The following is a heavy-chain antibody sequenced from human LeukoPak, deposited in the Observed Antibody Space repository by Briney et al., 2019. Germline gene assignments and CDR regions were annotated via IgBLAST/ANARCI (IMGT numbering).Heavy chain of an antibody. CDR2: IFYSGST. D-gene: IGHD3-22*01. CDR3: ARVDSSGRTAAAFDI. Sequence: SETLSLTRTVSGGSISRSDYYWGWIRQPPGKGLEWIGSIFYSGSTYYNPSLKSRVTISVDTSKNQFSLKLSSVTAADTAVYYCARVDSSGRTAAAFDIWGQGTMVTVSS. CDR1: GGSISRSDYY. J-gene: IGHJ3*02. V-gene: IGHV4-39*07.